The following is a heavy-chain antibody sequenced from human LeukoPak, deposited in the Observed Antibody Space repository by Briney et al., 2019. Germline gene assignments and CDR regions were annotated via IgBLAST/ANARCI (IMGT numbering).Heavy chain of an antibody. D-gene: IGHD4-23*01. CDR3: ARGSRGNFDY. CDR2: ISSNNNYI. Sequence: GGSLRLSCAASGFTFSSYAMNWVRQAPGKGLEWVSSISSNNNYIYYADSVKGRFTISRDNAKNSLYLQMNSLRAEDTAVYYCARGSRGNFDYWGQGTLVTVSS. CDR1: GFTFSSYA. V-gene: IGHV3-21*01. J-gene: IGHJ4*02.